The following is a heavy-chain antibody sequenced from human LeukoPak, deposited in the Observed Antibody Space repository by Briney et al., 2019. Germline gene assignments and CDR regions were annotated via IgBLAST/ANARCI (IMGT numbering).Heavy chain of an antibody. CDR1: GFTFSSYG. D-gene: IGHD3-22*01. J-gene: IGHJ4*02. Sequence: WRSLRLSCAASGFTFSSYGMHWVRQAPGKGLEWVAVIWYDGSNKYYADSVKGRFTISRDNSKNTLYLQMNSLRAEDTAIYYCARASDSTGYYHLVYWGQGTLVTVSS. V-gene: IGHV3-33*01. CDR3: ARASDSTGYYHLVY. CDR2: IWYDGSNK.